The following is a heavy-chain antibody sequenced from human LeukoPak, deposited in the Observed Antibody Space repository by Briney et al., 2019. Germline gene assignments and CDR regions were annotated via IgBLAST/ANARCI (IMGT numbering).Heavy chain of an antibody. J-gene: IGHJ4*02. D-gene: IGHD3-22*01. Sequence: GGSLRLSCAASGFTFSSYSMNWVRQAPGKGLEWVSYISSSSSTIYYADSVKGRFTISRDNAKNSLYLQMNSLRAEDTAVYYCARDVSHRLFYDSSGYYILFDYWGQGTLVTVSS. CDR3: ARDVSHRLFYDSSGYYILFDY. CDR1: GFTFSSYS. V-gene: IGHV3-48*01. CDR2: ISSSSSTI.